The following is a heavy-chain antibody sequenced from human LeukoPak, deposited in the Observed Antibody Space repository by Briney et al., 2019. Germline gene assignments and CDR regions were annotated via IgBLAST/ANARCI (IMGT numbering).Heavy chain of an antibody. V-gene: IGHV1-69*05. CDR3: ARVAAYSGRYYFDY. CDR2: IIPIFGTA. Sequence: GSSVKASCKASGGTFSSYAISWVRQAPGQGLEWMGGIIPIFGTANYAQKFQGRVTITTDESTSTAYMELSSLRSEDTAVYYCARVAAYSGRYYFDYWGQGTLVTVSS. CDR1: GGTFSSYA. D-gene: IGHD1-26*01. J-gene: IGHJ4*02.